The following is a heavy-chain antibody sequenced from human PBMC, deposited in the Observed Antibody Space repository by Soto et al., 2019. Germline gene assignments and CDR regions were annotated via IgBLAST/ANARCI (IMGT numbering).Heavy chain of an antibody. V-gene: IGHV3-74*01. Sequence: EVQLVESGGGLVQPGGSLRLSCAASGFTFSSHWMHWVRQGSGKGLMCVARIKFDGTYSDYGDSVTGRSTIARENAKNTVYLHMNSLRAEDTAVYYCASDGGRYDIECWGQGTLVTVSS. CDR3: ASDGGRYDIEC. CDR2: IKFDGTYS. CDR1: GFTFSSHW. D-gene: IGHD1-26*01. J-gene: IGHJ4*02.